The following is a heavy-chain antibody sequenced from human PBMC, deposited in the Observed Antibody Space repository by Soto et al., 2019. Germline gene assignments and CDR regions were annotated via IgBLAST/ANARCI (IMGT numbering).Heavy chain of an antibody. J-gene: IGHJ6*02. D-gene: IGHD1-26*01. CDR2: INPNSGGT. V-gene: IGHV1-2*02. CDR3: AVRSGSFGPYYYYGMDV. CDR1: GYTVTSYG. Sequence: ASVKFSCKSSGYTVTSYGISWVRQAPGQGLEWMGWINPNSGGTNYAQKFQGRVTMTRDTSISTAYMELSRLRSDDTAVYYCAVRSGSFGPYYYYGMDVWGQGTTVTVSS.